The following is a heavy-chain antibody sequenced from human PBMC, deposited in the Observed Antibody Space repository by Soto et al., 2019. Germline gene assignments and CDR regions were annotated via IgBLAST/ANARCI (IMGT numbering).Heavy chain of an antibody. Sequence: GGSLRLSCAASGVTFSSYSMNWVRQAPGKGLEWVSYISSSSSTIYYADSVKGRFTISRDNAKNPLYLQMNSLRAEDTAVYYCARDWAGGTMDAFDIWGQGTMVTVSS. V-gene: IGHV3-48*01. D-gene: IGHD1-7*01. J-gene: IGHJ3*02. CDR1: GVTFSSYS. CDR2: ISSSSSTI. CDR3: ARDWAGGTMDAFDI.